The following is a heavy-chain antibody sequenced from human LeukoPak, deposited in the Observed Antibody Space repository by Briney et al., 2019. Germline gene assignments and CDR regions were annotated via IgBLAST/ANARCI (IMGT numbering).Heavy chain of an antibody. Sequence: GGSLRLSCAASGITFSTYVMTWVRQAPGKGLEWVSAIVDSGDSTFYTDSVKGRFIISRDNSKNTLYLQMNSLRAEDTAVYYCAKVLNCGGDCYYMDVWGKGTTVTVSS. CDR1: GITFSTYV. D-gene: IGHD2-21*01. V-gene: IGHV3-23*01. CDR3: AKVLNCGGDCYYMDV. CDR2: IVDSGDST. J-gene: IGHJ6*03.